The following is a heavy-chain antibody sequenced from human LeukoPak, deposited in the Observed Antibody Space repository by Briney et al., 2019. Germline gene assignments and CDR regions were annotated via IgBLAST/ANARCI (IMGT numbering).Heavy chain of an antibody. CDR3: AGGDYPFLL. V-gene: IGHV3-21*05. Sequence: GGSLRLSCAASGFTFTSYSMNWVRQAPGKGLEWVSYISFSSSEIYYADSVKGRFTISRDNAKNSLYLQMNSLRAEDTAVYYCAGGDYPFLLWGQGTLVTVSS. CDR1: GFTFTSYS. D-gene: IGHD4-17*01. J-gene: IGHJ4*02. CDR2: ISFSSSEI.